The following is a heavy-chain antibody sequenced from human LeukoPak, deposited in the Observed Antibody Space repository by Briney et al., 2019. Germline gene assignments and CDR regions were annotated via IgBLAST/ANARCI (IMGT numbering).Heavy chain of an antibody. CDR1: GFTFSSYW. CDR2: INSDGSST. Sequence: QPGGSLRLSCAASGFTFSSYWMHWVRQAPGEGLVWVSRINSDGSSTSYADSVKGRFTISRDNAKNTLYLQMNSLRAEDTAVYYCARVWQQLANENWFDPWGQGTLVTVSS. V-gene: IGHV3-74*01. CDR3: ARVWQQLANENWFDP. J-gene: IGHJ5*02. D-gene: IGHD6-13*01.